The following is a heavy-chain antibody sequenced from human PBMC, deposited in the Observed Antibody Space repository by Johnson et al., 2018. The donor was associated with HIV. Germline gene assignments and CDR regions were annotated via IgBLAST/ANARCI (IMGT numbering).Heavy chain of an antibody. CDR3: AREGYGGWAFDI. J-gene: IGHJ3*02. CDR2: ISYDGSNK. V-gene: IGHV3-30-3*01. D-gene: IGHD4-23*01. CDR1: GFTFSSYA. Sequence: QVQLVESGGGVVQPGRSLRLSCAASGFTFSSYAMHWVRQAPGKGLEWVAVISYDGSNKYYADSVKGRFTISRDNSKNTLYLQMNSLRAEDTAVYYCAREGYGGWAFDICGQGTMVTVSS.